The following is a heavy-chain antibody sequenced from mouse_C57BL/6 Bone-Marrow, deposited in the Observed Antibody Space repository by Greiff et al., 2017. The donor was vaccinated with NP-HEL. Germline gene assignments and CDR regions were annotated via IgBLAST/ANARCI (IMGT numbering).Heavy chain of an antibody. Sequence: EVQLVESGGGLVQPGGSLKLSCAASGFTFSDYYMYWVRQTPEKRLEWVAYISNGGGSTYYPDTVKGRFTISRDNAKNTLYLQMSRLKSEDTAMYYCARRDYYGSSYDYAMDDWGQGTSVTVSS. CDR1: GFTFSDYY. CDR2: ISNGGGST. V-gene: IGHV5-12*01. CDR3: ARRDYYGSSYDYAMDD. J-gene: IGHJ4*01. D-gene: IGHD1-1*01.